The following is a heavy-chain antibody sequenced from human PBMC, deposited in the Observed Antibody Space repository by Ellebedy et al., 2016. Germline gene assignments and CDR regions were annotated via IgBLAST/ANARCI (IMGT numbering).Heavy chain of an antibody. CDR3: AKERWLLLETDAFDI. V-gene: IGHV3-30*18. CDR1: GFTFSSYG. D-gene: IGHD3-22*01. J-gene: IGHJ3*02. CDR2: ISYDGSNK. Sequence: GGSLRLXXAASGFTFSSYGMHWVRQAPGKGLEWVAVISYDGSNKYYADSVKGRFTISRDNSKNTLYLQMNSLRAEDTAVYYCAKERWLLLETDAFDIWGQGTMVTVSS.